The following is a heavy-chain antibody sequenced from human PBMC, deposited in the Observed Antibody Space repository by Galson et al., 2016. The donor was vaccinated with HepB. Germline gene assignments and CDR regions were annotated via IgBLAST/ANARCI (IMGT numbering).Heavy chain of an antibody. V-gene: IGHV1-46*01. D-gene: IGHD6-13*01. CDR1: GYTFADHH. J-gene: IGHJ4*02. CDR3: AKGQSGSWCVDY. CDR2: INPSGGGP. Sequence: SVKVSCKASGYTFADHHIHWVRQAPGQGLEWMGIINPSGGGPRFAQKFQGRLTVTTDTSTSTAYMELSSLTSEDTAIYYCAKGQSGSWCVDYWGQGALVTVAS.